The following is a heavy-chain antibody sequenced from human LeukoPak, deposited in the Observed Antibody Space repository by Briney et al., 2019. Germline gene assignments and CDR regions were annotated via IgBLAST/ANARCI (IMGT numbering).Heavy chain of an antibody. CDR1: GFAFNDYY. CDR3: ARESRQWLVLGGVDY. Sequence: GGSLRLSCAASGFAFNDYYMSWIRQAPGKGLEWVSYMSSSGSTIYYADSVKGRFTISRDNAKNSQYLQMNSLRAGDTAVYYCARESRQWLVLGGVDYWGQGTLVTVSS. D-gene: IGHD6-19*01. CDR2: MSSSGSTI. J-gene: IGHJ4*02. V-gene: IGHV3-11*04.